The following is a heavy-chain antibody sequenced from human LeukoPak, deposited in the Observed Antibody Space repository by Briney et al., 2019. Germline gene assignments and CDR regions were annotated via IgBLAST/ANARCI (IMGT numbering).Heavy chain of an antibody. Sequence: GGSLRLSCAASGFTFSNFLMTWVRQAPGKGPEWVSAISGSGGDTYYADSVKGRFTISRDNSKNTLYLQMNSLRAEDTAVYYCAKKGAATGDFDYWGQGTLVTVSS. CDR3: AKKGAATGDFDY. CDR2: ISGSGGDT. CDR1: GFTFSNFL. J-gene: IGHJ4*02. V-gene: IGHV3-23*01. D-gene: IGHD1-26*01.